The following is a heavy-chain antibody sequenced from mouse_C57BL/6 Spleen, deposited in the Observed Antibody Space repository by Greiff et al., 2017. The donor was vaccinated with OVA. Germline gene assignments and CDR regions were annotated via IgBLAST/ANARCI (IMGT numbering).Heavy chain of an antibody. D-gene: IGHD2-5*01. J-gene: IGHJ4*01. Sequence: EVKLMESGGGLVQPGGSLSLSCAASGFTFTDYYMSWVRQPPGKALEWLGFIRNKANGYTTEYSATVKGRFTISRDNSQSILYLQMNAQRAEDSATYYCARYTDKSNYDYAMDYWGQGTSVTVSS. CDR3: ARYTDKSNYDYAMDY. CDR2: IRNKANGYTT. V-gene: IGHV7-3*01. CDR1: GFTFTDYY.